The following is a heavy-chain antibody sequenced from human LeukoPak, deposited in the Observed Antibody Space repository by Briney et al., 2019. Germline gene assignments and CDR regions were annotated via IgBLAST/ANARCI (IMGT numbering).Heavy chain of an antibody. J-gene: IGHJ1*01. CDR3: VRGITMFQH. D-gene: IGHD3-10*01. CDR1: GFTFSSHA. Sequence: GGSLRLSCAASGFTFSSHAMSWVRQAPGKGLEWVSSISGSGGSTGYADSVKGRFTISRDNVKNSLYLQMNSLRAEDTAFYYCVRGITMFQHWGQGTLVTVSS. V-gene: IGHV3-23*01. CDR2: ISGSGGST.